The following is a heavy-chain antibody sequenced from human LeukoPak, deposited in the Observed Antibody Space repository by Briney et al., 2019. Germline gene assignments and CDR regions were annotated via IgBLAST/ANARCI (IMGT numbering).Heavy chain of an antibody. D-gene: IGHD2-21*02. CDR2: IPYDGSNK. CDR3: ARTIVVVTGPWDY. Sequence: GRSLRLSCAASGFIFSSYAMHWVRQAPGKGLEWVAVIPYDGSNKEYADSVKGRFTISRDNSKNTLYLQMNSLRAEDTAVYYCARTIVVVTGPWDYWGQGTLVTVSS. V-gene: IGHV3-30*04. CDR1: GFIFSSYA. J-gene: IGHJ4*02.